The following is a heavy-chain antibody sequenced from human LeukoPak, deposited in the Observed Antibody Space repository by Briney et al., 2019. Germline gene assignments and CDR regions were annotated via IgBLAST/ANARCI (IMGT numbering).Heavy chain of an antibody. CDR3: AKGEYSSSWSDFDY. CDR2: ISWNSGSI. Sequence: PGGSLRLSCAASGFTFDDYAMHWVRQAPGKGLGWVSGISWNSGSIDYADSVKGRFSISRDNAKNSLYLQINSLRPEDTALYYCAKGEYSSSWSDFDYWGQGTLVTVSS. D-gene: IGHD6-13*01. CDR1: GFTFDDYA. V-gene: IGHV3-9*01. J-gene: IGHJ4*02.